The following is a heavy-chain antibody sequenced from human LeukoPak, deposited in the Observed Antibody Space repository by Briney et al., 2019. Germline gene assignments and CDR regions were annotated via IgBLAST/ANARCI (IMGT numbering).Heavy chain of an antibody. CDR3: AKALDPKYGDYGDY. D-gene: IGHD4-17*01. J-gene: IGHJ4*02. V-gene: IGHV3-30*18. CDR2: ISYNGSNK. CDR1: GFTFSSYG. Sequence: GRSLRLSCAASGFTFSSYGMHWVRQAPGKGLEWVAVISYNGSNKYYADFVKGRFTISRDNSKNTLYLQMNSLRAEDTAVYYCAKALDPKYGDYGDYWGQGTLVTVSS.